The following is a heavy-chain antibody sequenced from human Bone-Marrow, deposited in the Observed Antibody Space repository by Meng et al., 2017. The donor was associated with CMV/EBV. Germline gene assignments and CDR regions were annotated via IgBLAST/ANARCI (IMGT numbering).Heavy chain of an antibody. Sequence: GGSLRLSCAASGFTFSSYWMSWVRQAPGKGLEWVANIKQDGSEKYYVDSVKGRFTISRDNAKNSLYLQMNSLRPEDTAVYYCARDGMWVELDSRRGEKDYWGQGLLVTVSS. J-gene: IGHJ4*02. V-gene: IGHV3-7*01. CDR3: ARDGMWVELDSRRGEKDY. D-gene: IGHD1-7*01. CDR2: IKQDGSEK. CDR1: GFTFSSYW.